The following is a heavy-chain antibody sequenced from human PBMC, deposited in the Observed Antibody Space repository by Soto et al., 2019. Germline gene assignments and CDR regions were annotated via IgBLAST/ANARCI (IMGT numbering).Heavy chain of an antibody. D-gene: IGHD3-10*01. CDR1: RFTFSTYA. CDR2: ISGSGGNT. V-gene: IGHV3-23*01. CDR3: ARSAMVRGGGWFDP. Sequence: EVQLLESGGGLVQPGGSLRLSCAASRFTFSTYAMSWVRQAPGKGLEWVSDISGSGGNTYYADSVKGRFTISRDNSKKRLYLKMNSLRAEDTAVYYCARSAMVRGGGWFDPWGQGTLVTVSS. J-gene: IGHJ5*02.